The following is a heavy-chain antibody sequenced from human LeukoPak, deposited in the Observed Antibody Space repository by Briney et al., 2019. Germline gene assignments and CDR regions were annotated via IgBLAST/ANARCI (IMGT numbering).Heavy chain of an antibody. CDR2: IYYSGST. V-gene: IGHV4-39*01. Sequence: SETLSLTCTVSGGSISSSSYYWGWIRQPPGKGLEWIVSIYYSGSTYYNPSLKSRVTISVDTSKNQFSLKLSSVTAADTAVYYCARRYGDFYFDYWGQGTLVTVSS. J-gene: IGHJ4*02. CDR3: ARRYGDFYFDY. CDR1: GGSISSSSYY. D-gene: IGHD4-17*01.